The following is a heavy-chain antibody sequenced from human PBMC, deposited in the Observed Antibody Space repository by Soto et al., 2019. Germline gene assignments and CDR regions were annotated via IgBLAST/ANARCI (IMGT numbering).Heavy chain of an antibody. CDR3: ARAVVLVPAANYFDY. Sequence: SETLSLTCAVSGGSISSGGYSWSWIRQPPGKGLEWTGYIYHSGSTYYNPSLKSRVTISVDRSKNQFSLKLSSVTAADTAVYYCARAVVLVPAANYFDYWGQGTLVTVSS. D-gene: IGHD2-2*01. CDR2: IYHSGST. V-gene: IGHV4-30-2*01. CDR1: GGSISSGGYS. J-gene: IGHJ4*02.